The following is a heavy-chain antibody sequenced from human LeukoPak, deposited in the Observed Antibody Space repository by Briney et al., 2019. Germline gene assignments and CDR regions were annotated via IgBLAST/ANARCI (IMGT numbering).Heavy chain of an antibody. V-gene: IGHV3-15*01. CDR2: IKSKVDGGTT. D-gene: IGHD3-22*01. CDR3: TTGDYYNSGRYYPGWGY. CDR1: GLIFTNAW. J-gene: IGHJ4*02. Sequence: PGGSLRLSCTASGLIFTNAWMSWVRQAPGKGLEWVGRIKSKVDGGTTDYAAPVKGRFTISRDDSKNTLYLQMNSLETEDTAMYYCTTGDYYNSGRYYPGWGYWGQGTLVTVSS.